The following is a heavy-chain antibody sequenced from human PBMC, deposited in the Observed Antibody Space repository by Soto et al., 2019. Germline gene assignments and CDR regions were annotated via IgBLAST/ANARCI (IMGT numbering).Heavy chain of an antibody. Sequence: QVQLVQSGAEVKKPGASVKVSCKASGYTLTNFYIHWVRQAPGQGLEWMGIINPNGGSTNYAHNFQGRVTITRDTSTSTVYRDLSSLRSEDTAVYYCARGLGSGDYWGRGTLVTVSS. CDR1: GYTLTNFY. D-gene: IGHD6-25*01. CDR3: ARGLGSGDY. J-gene: IGHJ4*02. V-gene: IGHV1-46*03. CDR2: INPNGGST.